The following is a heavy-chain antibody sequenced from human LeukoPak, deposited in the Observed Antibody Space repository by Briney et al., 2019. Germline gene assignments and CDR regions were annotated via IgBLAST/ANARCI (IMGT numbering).Heavy chain of an antibody. CDR2: IKSKTDGGTT. J-gene: IGHJ4*02. CDR1: GGSISSYY. D-gene: IGHD1-26*01. CDR3: TTAQGDYFDY. Sequence: PSETLSLTCTVSGGSISSYYWSWVRQAPGKGLEWVGRIKSKTDGGTTDYAAPVKGRFTISRDDSKNTLYLQMNSLKTEDTAVYYCTTAQGDYFDYWGQGTLVTVSS. V-gene: IGHV3-15*01.